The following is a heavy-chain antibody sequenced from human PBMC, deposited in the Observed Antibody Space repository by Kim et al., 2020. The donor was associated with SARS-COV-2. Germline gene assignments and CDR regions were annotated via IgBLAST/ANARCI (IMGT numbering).Heavy chain of an antibody. CDR1: GYNFITYW. J-gene: IGHJ4*01. CDR3: ARVETYSASSIDY. CDR2: IYPRDSDT. D-gene: IGHD6-6*01. V-gene: IGHV5-51*03. Sequence: GRSLKISCKGSGYNFITYWIGWVRQMPGKGLEWMGIIYPRDSDTRYSPSFQGQVTISADKSISTAYLQWSTLKASDTAIYYCARVETYSASSIDYWGQGTLVTVSS.